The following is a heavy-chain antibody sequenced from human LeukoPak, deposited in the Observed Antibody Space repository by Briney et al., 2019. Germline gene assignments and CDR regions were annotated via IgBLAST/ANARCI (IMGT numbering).Heavy chain of an antibody. CDR3: ARENYDSTGYWAFDS. CDR1: GFTFSSYA. CDR2: VNWNGDNT. V-gene: IGHV3-20*04. D-gene: IGHD3-22*01. Sequence: PGGSLRLSCAASGFTFSSYAMSWVRQLPGKGLEWVSGVNWNGDNTGYADSVKGRFTISRDNAKISLFLQMNSLRAEDTALYYCARENYDSTGYWAFDSWGQGTLVTVSS. J-gene: IGHJ4*02.